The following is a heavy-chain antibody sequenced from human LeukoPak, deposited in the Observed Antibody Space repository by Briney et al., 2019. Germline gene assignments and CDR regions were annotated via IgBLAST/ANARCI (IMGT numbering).Heavy chain of an antibody. CDR1: GYTFTPYA. Sequence: ASVKVSCKASGYTFTPYAMHWVRQAPGQRLEWMGWINASNDNTKYSQKFQGRVAITRDTSASTAYMELSSLRSEDTAVYYCARDLGYCTGGTCYPNWFDPWGQGTLVTVSS. J-gene: IGHJ5*02. D-gene: IGHD2-15*01. CDR2: INASNDNT. CDR3: ARDLGYCTGGTCYPNWFDP. V-gene: IGHV1-3*01.